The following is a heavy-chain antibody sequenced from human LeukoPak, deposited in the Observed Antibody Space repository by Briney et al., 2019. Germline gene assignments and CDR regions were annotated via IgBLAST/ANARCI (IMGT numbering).Heavy chain of an antibody. CDR2: ISGTGSNT. J-gene: IGHJ4*02. CDR1: GFTSSGYA. V-gene: IGHV3-23*01. Sequence: GGSLRLSCAASGFTSSGYAMGWVRQAPGKGLEWVSTISGTGSNTYYADSVKGRFTISRDSSKNTLYLQMNSLRAEDTAVYFCAARPPRIVAGPFDYWGQGILVTVSS. D-gene: IGHD5-12*01. CDR3: AARPPRIVAGPFDY.